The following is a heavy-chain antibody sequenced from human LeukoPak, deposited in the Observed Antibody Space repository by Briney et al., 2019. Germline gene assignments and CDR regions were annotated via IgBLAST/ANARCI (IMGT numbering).Heavy chain of an antibody. CDR3: ASVGATYGDSAYDY. Sequence: SETLSLTCTVSGGSISSGGYYWSWIRQHPGKGLEWIGYIYYSGSTYYNPSLKSRVTISVDTSKNQFSLKLSSVTAADTAVYYCASVGATYGDSAYDYWGQGTLVTVSS. D-gene: IGHD4-17*01. CDR1: GGSISSGGYY. V-gene: IGHV4-31*03. CDR2: IYYSGST. J-gene: IGHJ4*02.